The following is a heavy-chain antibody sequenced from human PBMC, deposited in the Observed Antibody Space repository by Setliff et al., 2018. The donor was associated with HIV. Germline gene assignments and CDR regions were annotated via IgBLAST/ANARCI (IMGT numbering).Heavy chain of an antibody. CDR1: GGRFSSYA. Sequence: GASVKVSCKASGGRFSSYAMSWVRQAPGQGLEWMGGIIPMFGSANYAQKFQGRLTVNRDRSTTTVHMELSSLTSDDTAVYFCARIGWYDNYFDSWGQGSLVTVSS. V-gene: IGHV1-69*05. D-gene: IGHD3-3*01. CDR3: ARIGWYDNYFDS. J-gene: IGHJ1*01. CDR2: IIPMFGSA.